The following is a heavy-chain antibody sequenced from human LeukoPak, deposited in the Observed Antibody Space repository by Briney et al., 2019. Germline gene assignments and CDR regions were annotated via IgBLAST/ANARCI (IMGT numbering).Heavy chain of an antibody. Sequence: SETLSLTCSVSGGSISNYYCIWIRQPPGKGLEYIGYLHVSGTNDYNPSLKSRVTISIDGSMNQFSLELSSVTAADTAVYYCATMVRGAPFWYGVDVWGQGTTVTVSS. D-gene: IGHD3-10*01. J-gene: IGHJ6*02. CDR2: LHVSGTN. CDR3: ATMVRGAPFWYGVDV. V-gene: IGHV4-59*01. CDR1: GGSISNYY.